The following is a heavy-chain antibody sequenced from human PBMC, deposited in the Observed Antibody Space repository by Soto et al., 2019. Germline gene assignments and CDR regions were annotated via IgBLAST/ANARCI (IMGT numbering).Heavy chain of an antibody. CDR1: GFTFSSYA. J-gene: IGHJ4*02. Sequence: GGSLRLSCAASGFTFSSYAMSWVRQAPGKGLEWVSAISGSDGSTYYADSVKGRFTISRDNSKNTLYLQMNSLRAEDTAVYYCSKVPGIAVAGSQLKLGYFDYWGQGTLVTVSS. D-gene: IGHD6-19*01. CDR3: SKVPGIAVAGSQLKLGYFDY. CDR2: ISGSDGST. V-gene: IGHV3-23*01.